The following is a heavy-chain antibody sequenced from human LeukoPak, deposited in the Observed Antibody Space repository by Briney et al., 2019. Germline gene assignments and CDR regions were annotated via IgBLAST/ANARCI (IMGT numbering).Heavy chain of an antibody. J-gene: IGHJ4*02. CDR1: EYTFTDFY. D-gene: IGHD1-1*01. CDR3: ARGPNWRDSQRDLDY. CDR2: SNPANGGR. Sequence: TSVKVSCKASEYTFTDFYIHWVRQAPGQGLEWMGWSNPANGGRNYAQKFQDRVTMTRDTSTTTAYMELRGLRSDDTAVYFCARGPNWRDSQRDLDYWGQGTLVTVSS. V-gene: IGHV1-2*02.